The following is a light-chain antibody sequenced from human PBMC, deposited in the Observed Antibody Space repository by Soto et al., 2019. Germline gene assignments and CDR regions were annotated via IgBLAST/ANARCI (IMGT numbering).Light chain of an antibody. CDR2: GAK. J-gene: IGKJ5*01. V-gene: IGKV1-9*01. Sequence: DIQMTQSPSFLSASVGDRVTITCRASQAISNYLNWYQQKPGKAPKLLIFGAKTLQSGVPSRFSGSGYGTEFTLTIISLQPEDVVTYYCQQYHANPPTFGQGTRLEIK. CDR3: QQYHANPPT. CDR1: QAISNY.